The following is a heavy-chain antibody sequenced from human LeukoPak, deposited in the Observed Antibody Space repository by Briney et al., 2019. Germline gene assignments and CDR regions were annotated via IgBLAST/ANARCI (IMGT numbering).Heavy chain of an antibody. CDR3: ARDLTTTSSSLSGY. Sequence: APVKVSFKASGYTFTSYGITWVRQAPGQGLEWMGWISAYNGITNYAQKLQGRVTMTTDTSTSTAYMELRSLRSDDTAVYYCARDLTTTSSSLSGYWGQGTLVTVSS. V-gene: IGHV1-18*01. CDR2: ISAYNGIT. D-gene: IGHD6-6*01. J-gene: IGHJ4*02. CDR1: GYTFTSYG.